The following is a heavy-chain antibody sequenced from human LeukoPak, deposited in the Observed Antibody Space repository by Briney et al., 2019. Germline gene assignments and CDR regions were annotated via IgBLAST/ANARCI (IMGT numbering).Heavy chain of an antibody. CDR3: ARAGDSSGYYHVIDY. CDR2: IYPGDSDT. Sequence: KAGESLKISCQGSGYSFPTYWIGWVCQMPGKGLEWMGIIYPGDSDTRYSPSFQGQVTFSVDKSTSTAYLQWSSLKASDTAMYYCARAGDSSGYYHVIDYLGQGTLVTVSS. CDR1: GYSFPTYW. V-gene: IGHV5-51*01. D-gene: IGHD3-22*01. J-gene: IGHJ4*01.